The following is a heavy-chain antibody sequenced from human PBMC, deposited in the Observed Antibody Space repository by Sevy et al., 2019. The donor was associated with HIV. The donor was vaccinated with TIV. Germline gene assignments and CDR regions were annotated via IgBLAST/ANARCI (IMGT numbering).Heavy chain of an antibody. V-gene: IGHV5-51*01. CDR2: ILPGDSET. J-gene: IGHJ5*02. Sequence: GESLKISCQGSGYNFASYWIAWVRQMPGKGLEWMGIILPGDSETSYSSSFQGQVTISADKSMQTAYLQWSSLKTSDTAIYYCARKDMEENWFDPWGQGTLVTVSS. CDR3: ARKDMEENWFDP. CDR1: GYNFASYW. D-gene: IGHD1-1*01.